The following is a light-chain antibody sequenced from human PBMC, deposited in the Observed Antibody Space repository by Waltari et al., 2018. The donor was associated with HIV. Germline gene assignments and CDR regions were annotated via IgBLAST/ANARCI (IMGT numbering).Light chain of an antibody. Sequence: QSALTQPRSVSGSPGQSVTISCTVTSSDVGAYTYVARYQQHPGKAPKFLIFDVSKRPSGVPDRFSGSKSGNTASMTISGLQAEDEAEYYCCSYGGSDTLYVFGTGTKVTVL. V-gene: IGLV2-11*01. CDR2: DVS. CDR1: SSDVGAYTY. J-gene: IGLJ1*01. CDR3: CSYGGSDTLYV.